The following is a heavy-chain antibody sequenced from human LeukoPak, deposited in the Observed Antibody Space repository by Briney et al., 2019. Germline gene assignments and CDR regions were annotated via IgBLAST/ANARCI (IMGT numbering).Heavy chain of an antibody. CDR1: GFTFSSYA. D-gene: IGHD3-9*01. V-gene: IGHV3-23*01. J-gene: IGHJ4*02. Sequence: PGGSLRLSCAASGFTFSSYAMSGVRQAPGRGLEWDSAISGSGGSTYYADSVKGRFTISRDNSKNTLYLQMNSLRAEDTAVYYCAKDESYDILTGYYMRCDLVYWGQGTLVTVSS. CDR3: AKDESYDILTGYYMRCDLVY. CDR2: ISGSGGST.